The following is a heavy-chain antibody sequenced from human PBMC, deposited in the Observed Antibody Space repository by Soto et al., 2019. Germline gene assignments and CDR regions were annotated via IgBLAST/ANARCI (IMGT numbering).Heavy chain of an antibody. CDR3: ARGGASIYYFDY. CDR2: INPSGGST. Sequence: GASVKVSCKASGYTFTMYYMHWVRQAPGQGLEWMGIINPSGGSTSYAQKLQDRVTMTRDTSTSTVYMELSSLRSEDTAVYYCARGGASIYYFDYWGQGTLVTVSS. CDR1: GYTFTMYY. D-gene: IGHD2-15*01. J-gene: IGHJ4*02. V-gene: IGHV1-46*01.